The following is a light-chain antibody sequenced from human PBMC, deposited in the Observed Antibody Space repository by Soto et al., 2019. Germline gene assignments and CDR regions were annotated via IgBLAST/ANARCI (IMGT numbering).Light chain of an antibody. CDR2: EGN. J-gene: IGLJ2*01. CDR3: CSYAGSSTLV. V-gene: IGLV2-23*01. Sequence: QSVLTQPASVSGSPGQSITISCTGTSSDVGSYNLVSWYQQHPGKAPKLMIYEGNKRTSGVSNRFSASKSGNTASLTISGLQTEDEADYHCCSYAGSSTLVFGGGTQLTVL. CDR1: SSDVGSYNL.